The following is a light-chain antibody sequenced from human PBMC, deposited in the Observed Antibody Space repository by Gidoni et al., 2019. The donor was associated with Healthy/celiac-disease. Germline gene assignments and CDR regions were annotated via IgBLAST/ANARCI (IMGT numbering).Light chain of an antibody. Sequence: DLQMTQSPSSLSASVGDRVTITCRASQSISSYLNWYQQKPGKAPKLLIYAASRLQSGVPSRFSGSGSGTDFTLTISSLQPEDFATYYCQQSYSTPRYTFGQGTKLEIK. CDR1: QSISSY. CDR3: QQSYSTPRYT. V-gene: IGKV1-39*01. CDR2: AAS. J-gene: IGKJ2*01.